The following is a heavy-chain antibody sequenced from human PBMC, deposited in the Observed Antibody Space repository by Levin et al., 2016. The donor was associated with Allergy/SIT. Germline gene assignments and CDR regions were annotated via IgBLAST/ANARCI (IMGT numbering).Heavy chain of an antibody. D-gene: IGHD6-6*01. J-gene: IGHJ6*02. CDR1: GGTFSSYA. CDR3: ARDSFEDCRQLATGYCYYGMDV. V-gene: IGHV1-69*13. Sequence: SVKVSCKASGGTFSSYAISWVRQAPGQGLEWMGGIIPIFGTANYAQKFQGRVTITADESTSTAYMELSSLRSEDTAVYYCARDSFEDCRQLATGYCYYGMDVWGQGTTVTVSS. CDR2: IIPIFGTA.